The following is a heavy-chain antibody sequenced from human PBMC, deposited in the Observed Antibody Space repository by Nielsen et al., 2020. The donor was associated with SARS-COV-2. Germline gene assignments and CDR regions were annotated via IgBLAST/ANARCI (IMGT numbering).Heavy chain of an antibody. D-gene: IGHD3-9*01. Sequence: GESLKISCAASGFTFSSYEMSWVRQAPGKRLEWVSYISSSGSTIYYADSVKGRFTISRDNAKNSLYLQMNSLRAEDTAVYYCARGLRDVLRYFDWSVAFDIWGQGTMVTVSS. CDR2: ISSSGSTI. CDR3: ARGLRDVLRYFDWSVAFDI. CDR1: GFTFSSYE. V-gene: IGHV3-48*03. J-gene: IGHJ3*02.